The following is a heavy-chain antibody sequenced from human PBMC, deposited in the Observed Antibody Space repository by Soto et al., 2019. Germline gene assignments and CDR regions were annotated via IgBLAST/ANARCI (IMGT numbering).Heavy chain of an antibody. Sequence: ASVKVSCKASGYTFTSYDINWVRQATGQGLEWMGWMNPNSGNTGYAQKFQGRVTMTRNTSISTAYMELSSLRSEDTAVYYCIYDSRPAGDAFDIWGQGTMITVSS. CDR3: IYDSRPAGDAFDI. J-gene: IGHJ3*02. V-gene: IGHV1-8*01. D-gene: IGHD3-22*01. CDR2: MNPNSGNT. CDR1: GYTFTSYD.